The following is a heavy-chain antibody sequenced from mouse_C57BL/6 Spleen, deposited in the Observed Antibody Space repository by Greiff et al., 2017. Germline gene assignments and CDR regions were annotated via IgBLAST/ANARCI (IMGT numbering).Heavy chain of an antibody. CDR2: ISDGGSYT. Sequence: EVQRVESGGGLVKPGGSLKLSCAASGFTFSSYAMSWVRQTPEKRLEWVATISDGGSYTYYPDNVKGRFTISRDNAKNNLYLQMSHLKSEDTAMYYCARDEGLNWYFDVWGTGTTVTVSS. CDR3: ARDEGLNWYFDV. J-gene: IGHJ1*03. CDR1: GFTFSSYA. V-gene: IGHV5-4*01. D-gene: IGHD2-4*01.